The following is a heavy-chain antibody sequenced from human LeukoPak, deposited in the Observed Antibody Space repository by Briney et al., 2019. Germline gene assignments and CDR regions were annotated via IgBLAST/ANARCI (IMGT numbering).Heavy chain of an antibody. J-gene: IGHJ4*02. Sequence: GGSLRLSCAASGFTFSTYGMSWVRQAPGGGLEWVSALSGNGKKTYYADSVKGRFTISRDNSKNTLYLQMNSLGGDDAAVYFCAKDNGGYAFDFWGQGTLVTVSS. D-gene: IGHD5-12*01. CDR1: GFTFSTYG. V-gene: IGHV3-23*01. CDR2: LSGNGKKT. CDR3: AKDNGGYAFDF.